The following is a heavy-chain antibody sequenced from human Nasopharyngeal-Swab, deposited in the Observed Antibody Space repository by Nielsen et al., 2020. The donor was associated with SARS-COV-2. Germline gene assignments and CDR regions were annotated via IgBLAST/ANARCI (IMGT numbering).Heavy chain of an antibody. D-gene: IGHD5-24*01. CDR3: ATPTDGYNFFHF. CDR2: ISVYNGGT. V-gene: IGHV1-2*06. CDR1: GYTYTGYY. Sequence: ASVKVSCKTSGYTYTGYYVHWVRQAPGQGLEWGGRISVYNGGTDYAQKFQGRVTMTRDTSINTAFMEMRSLRSDDTAVYYCATPTDGYNFFHFWGQGAHVTVSS. J-gene: IGHJ4*02.